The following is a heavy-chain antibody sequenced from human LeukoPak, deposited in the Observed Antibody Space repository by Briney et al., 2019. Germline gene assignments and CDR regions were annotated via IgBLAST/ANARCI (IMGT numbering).Heavy chain of an antibody. J-gene: IGHJ6*02. V-gene: IGHV3-13*01. CDR3: VREWRGIASHFHGMDL. D-gene: IGHD6-6*01. CDR2: LGTTGDT. CDR1: DFSFNIYD. Sequence: GGSLRLSCVASDFSFNIYDMYWVRQAAGRGLEWVSALGTTGDTFYLGSVKGRFTISRENGKNSLYLQMNSLGVDDSAVYYCVREWRGIASHFHGMDLWGQGTTVTVSS.